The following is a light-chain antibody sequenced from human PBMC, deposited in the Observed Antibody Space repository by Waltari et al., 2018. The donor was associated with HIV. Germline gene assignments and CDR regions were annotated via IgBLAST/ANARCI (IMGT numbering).Light chain of an antibody. Sequence: DIQLTQSPSFMSASVGDRVPLTCRASQGISSYLAWYQQKPGKAPKLLIYAASTLQSGVPSRFSGSGSGTEFTLTVSSLQPEDFATYYCQQLNSFPLTFGGGTKVEIK. CDR1: QGISSY. V-gene: IGKV1-9*01. J-gene: IGKJ4*01. CDR2: AAS. CDR3: QQLNSFPLT.